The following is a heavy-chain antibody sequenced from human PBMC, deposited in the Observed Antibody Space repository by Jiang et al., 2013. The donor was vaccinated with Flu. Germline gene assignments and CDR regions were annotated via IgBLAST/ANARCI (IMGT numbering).Heavy chain of an antibody. D-gene: IGHD2-15*01. V-gene: IGHV1-69*01. CDR3: ARGDCSGGSCGYYYGMDV. CDR1: GGTFSSYA. Sequence: SGAEVKKPGSSVKVSCKASGGTFSSYAISWVRQAPGQGLEWMGGIIPIFGTANYAQKFQGRVTITADESTSTAYMELSSLRSEDTAVYYCARGDCSGGSCGYYYGMDVWGQGTTVTVSS. J-gene: IGHJ6*02. CDR2: IIPIFGTA.